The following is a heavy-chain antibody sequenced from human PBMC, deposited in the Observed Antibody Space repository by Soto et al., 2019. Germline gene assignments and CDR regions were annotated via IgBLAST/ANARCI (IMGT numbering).Heavy chain of an antibody. CDR2: MYYSGGT. CDR3: ARAGRGYDP. J-gene: IGHJ5*02. D-gene: IGHD3-22*01. V-gene: IGHV4-59*01. CDR1: GGSSSSDY. Sequence: QVRLQESGPGLVKPSETLSLTCTVSGGSSSSDYWSWIRQPPGKGLEWIGYMYYSGGTNYNPSLKSRVTISIDTSKKRFSLELRSVTAADTAVYYCARAGRGYDPWGQGTLVTVSS.